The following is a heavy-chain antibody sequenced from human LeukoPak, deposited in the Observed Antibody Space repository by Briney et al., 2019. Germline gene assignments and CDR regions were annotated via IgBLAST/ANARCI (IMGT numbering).Heavy chain of an antibody. CDR2: IYPGDSDT. D-gene: IGHD1-26*01. Sequence: GESLKISCKASGYTFTSYWIAWVRQMPGKGLEWMGIIYPGDSDTRYSPSFQGHVTISADKSISTAYLQWSSLKASDTAMYYCARSAWDGNYYGPFDIWGQGTMVTVSS. J-gene: IGHJ3*02. V-gene: IGHV5-51*01. CDR1: GYTFTSYW. CDR3: ARSAWDGNYYGPFDI.